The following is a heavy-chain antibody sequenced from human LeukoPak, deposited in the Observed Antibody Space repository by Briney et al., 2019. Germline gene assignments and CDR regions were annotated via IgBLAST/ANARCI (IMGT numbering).Heavy chain of an antibody. CDR3: ARGFRYYGSGSYVGYNWFDP. D-gene: IGHD3-10*01. Sequence: PSETLSLTCAVYGGSFSGYYWSWIRQPPGKGLEWIGEINHSGSTNYNPSLKSRVTISVDTSKNQFSLKLSSVTAAYTAVYYCARGFRYYGSGSYVGYNWFDPWGQGTLVTVSS. V-gene: IGHV4-34*01. CDR1: GGSFSGYY. J-gene: IGHJ5*02. CDR2: INHSGST.